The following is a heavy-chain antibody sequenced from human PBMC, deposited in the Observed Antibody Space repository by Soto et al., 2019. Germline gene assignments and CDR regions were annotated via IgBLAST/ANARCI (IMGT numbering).Heavy chain of an antibody. CDR3: ARVLFGRGNWFDP. CDR2: IYYSGST. D-gene: IGHD3-3*01. CDR1: GGSISSYY. J-gene: IGHJ5*02. Sequence: QVQLQESGPGLVKPSETLSLTCTVSGGSISSYYWSWIRQPPGKGLEWIGYIYYSGSTNYNPSLTSHVTRSVDTSNNQFSLKLSSVPAADTAVYYCARVLFGRGNWFDPWGQGTLVTVSS. V-gene: IGHV4-59*01.